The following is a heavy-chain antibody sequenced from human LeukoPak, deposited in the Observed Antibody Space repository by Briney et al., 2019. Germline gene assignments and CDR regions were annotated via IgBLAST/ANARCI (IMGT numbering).Heavy chain of an antibody. Sequence: GGSLRLSCAASGFTFSSYWMSWVRQAPGKGLEWVANIKQDGSEKYYVDSVEGRFTISRDNAKNSLYLQMNSLRAEDTAVYYCAREGYYGSGVSDYWGQGTLVTVSS. CDR3: AREGYYGSGVSDY. J-gene: IGHJ4*02. V-gene: IGHV3-7*01. D-gene: IGHD3-10*01. CDR2: IKQDGSEK. CDR1: GFTFSSYW.